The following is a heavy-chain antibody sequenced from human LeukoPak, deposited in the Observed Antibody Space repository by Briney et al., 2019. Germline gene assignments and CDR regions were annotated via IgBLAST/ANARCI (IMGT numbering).Heavy chain of an antibody. CDR2: ISAYNGNT. Sequence: ASVKVSCKASGYTFTSYGISWVRQAPGQGLEWMGWISAYNGNTNYAQKLQGRVTMTTDTSTSTAYMELRSLRSDDTAVYYCARDPLAAAGMFSHCYYYGMDVWGQGTTVTVSS. V-gene: IGHV1-18*01. CDR3: ARDPLAAAGMFSHCYYYGMDV. CDR1: GYTFTSYG. D-gene: IGHD6-13*01. J-gene: IGHJ6*02.